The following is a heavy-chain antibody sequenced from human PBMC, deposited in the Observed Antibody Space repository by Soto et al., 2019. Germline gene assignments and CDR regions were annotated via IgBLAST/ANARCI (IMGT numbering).Heavy chain of an antibody. CDR2: ISSSGSTI. CDR1: GFSLRDYY. Sequence: QVQLVESGGGLVKPGGSLRLTCAASGFSLRDYYMSWMRQAPGKGLEWVAHISSSGSTIFYADSVKGRFTISRDNAKKSLYLQMNSLRADDTAVYYCARSSAMTTSFDYRGQGTLVTVSS. CDR3: ARSSAMTTSFDY. D-gene: IGHD4-17*01. J-gene: IGHJ4*02. V-gene: IGHV3-11*01.